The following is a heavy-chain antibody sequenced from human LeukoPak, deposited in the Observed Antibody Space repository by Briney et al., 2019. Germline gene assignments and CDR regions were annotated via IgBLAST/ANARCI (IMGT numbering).Heavy chain of an antibody. CDR3: AKDGDCSSTSCYPDD. CDR2: MSSSTRTI. J-gene: IGHJ4*02. D-gene: IGHD2-2*01. CDR1: GFTFSSYS. Sequence: PGGFLRLSCAASGFTFSSYSMSWVRQAPGKGLEWVSYMSSSTRTIYYADSVKGRFTISRDNSKNALYLQMNSLRAEDTAVYYCAKDGDCSSTSCYPDDWGQGTLVTVSS. V-gene: IGHV3-48*01.